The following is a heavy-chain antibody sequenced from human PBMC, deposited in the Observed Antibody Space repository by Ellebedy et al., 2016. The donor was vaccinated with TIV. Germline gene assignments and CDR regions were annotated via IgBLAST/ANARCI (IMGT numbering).Heavy chain of an antibody. V-gene: IGHV3-7*03. CDR3: ARNYYSSRLGGMDV. D-gene: IGHD3-10*01. Sequence: PGGSLRLSCAASGFTFSTYWMTWVRQAPGKGLEWVANIKRDGSDRYYVDSVKGRFTISRDNAKNSLYLQMNSLRAEDTAVYYCARNYYSSRLGGMDVWGQGTTVTVSS. CDR2: IKRDGSDR. J-gene: IGHJ6*02. CDR1: GFTFSTYW.